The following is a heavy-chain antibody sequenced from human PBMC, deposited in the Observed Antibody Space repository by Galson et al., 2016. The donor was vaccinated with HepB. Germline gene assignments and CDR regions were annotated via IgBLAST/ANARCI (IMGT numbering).Heavy chain of an antibody. V-gene: IGHV4-59*08. CDR2: MYYSGKS. Sequence: LSLTCTVSGGSVRNYYWSWIRQSPGKGLEWIGHMYYSGKSNYKPSLQSRVTMSVDTSKNQFSLKLTSVTAADTAVYYCATYFGGTSGQGYFDYWGQGTLVTVSS. CDR1: GGSVRNYY. D-gene: IGHD4-23*01. J-gene: IGHJ4*02. CDR3: ATYFGGTSGQGYFDY.